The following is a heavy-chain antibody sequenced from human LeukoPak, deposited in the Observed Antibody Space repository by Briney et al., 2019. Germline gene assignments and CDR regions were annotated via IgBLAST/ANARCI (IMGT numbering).Heavy chain of an antibody. Sequence: GGSLRLSCAASGFTFSSYAMSWVRQAPGKGLEWVSAISGSGGSTYYADSVKGRFTISRDNSKNTLYLQMNGLRAEDTAVYYCAKEITGTQIVSDAFDIWGQGTMVTVSS. CDR1: GFTFSSYA. D-gene: IGHD1-7*01. CDR2: ISGSGGST. J-gene: IGHJ3*02. V-gene: IGHV3-23*01. CDR3: AKEITGTQIVSDAFDI.